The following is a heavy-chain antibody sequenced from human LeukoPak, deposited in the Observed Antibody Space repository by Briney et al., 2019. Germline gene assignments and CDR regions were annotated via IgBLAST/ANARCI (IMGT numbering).Heavy chain of an antibody. CDR3: ARHPSNYYDSSGYFGCFDP. CDR2: INPSGGGT. CDR1: GYTFTNYY. J-gene: IGHJ5*02. D-gene: IGHD3-22*01. V-gene: IGHV1-46*01. Sequence: ASLKVSCKASGYTFTNYYMHWVRQAPGEGLEWRGIINPSGGGTTYAQKFQGRVSMTRDTSTSTFYMDLSSLRSEDTAVYYCARHPSNYYDSSGYFGCFDPWGQGTLVTVSS.